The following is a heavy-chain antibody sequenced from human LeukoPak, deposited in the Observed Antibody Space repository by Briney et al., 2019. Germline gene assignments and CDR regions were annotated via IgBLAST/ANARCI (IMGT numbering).Heavy chain of an antibody. Sequence: GGSLRLSCAASGFTFSSYTMNWVRQAPGKGLEWVSSISSSGGYIYYADSVKGRFTISRDNAKNSLYLQMNSLRAEDTAVCYCARAPAEFALVITDYYFYMDVWSKGTTVTVSS. CDR1: GFTFSSYT. D-gene: IGHD3/OR15-3a*01. CDR2: ISSSGGYI. V-gene: IGHV3-21*06. J-gene: IGHJ6*03. CDR3: ARAPAEFALVITDYYFYMDV.